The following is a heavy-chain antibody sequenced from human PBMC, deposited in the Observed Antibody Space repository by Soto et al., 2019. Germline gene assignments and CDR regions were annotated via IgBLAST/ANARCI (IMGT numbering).Heavy chain of an antibody. CDR3: ARGGTLDSSHGGMDV. D-gene: IGHD6-13*01. CDR2: INPNSGGT. CDR1: GYTFTSYG. Sequence: ASVKVSCKASGYTFTSYGISWVRQAPGQGLEWMGWINPNSGGTNYAQKFQGWVTMTRDTSISTAYMELSRLRSDDTAVYYCARGGTLDSSHGGMDVWGQGTTVTVSS. V-gene: IGHV1-2*04. J-gene: IGHJ6*02.